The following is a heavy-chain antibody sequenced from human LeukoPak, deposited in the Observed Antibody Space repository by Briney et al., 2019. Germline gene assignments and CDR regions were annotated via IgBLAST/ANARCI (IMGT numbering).Heavy chain of an antibody. CDR1: GGSISSYY. D-gene: IGHD3-10*01. V-gene: IGHV4-4*07. CDR3: ARGRFGGTSFDY. Sequence: SETLSLTCTVSGGSISSYYWSWIRQPAGRGLEWIGRTYTSGSTNYNPSLKSRVTMSVDTSKNQFSLKLSSVTAADTAVYYCARGRFGGTSFDYWGQGTLVTVSS. CDR2: TYTSGST. J-gene: IGHJ4*02.